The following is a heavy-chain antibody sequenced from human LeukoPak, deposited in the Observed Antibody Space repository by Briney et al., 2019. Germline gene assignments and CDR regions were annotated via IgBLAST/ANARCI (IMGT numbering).Heavy chain of an antibody. Sequence: GASVKVSCKASGGTFSSYAISWVRQAPGQGLEWMGWMNPNSGNTGYAQKFQGRVTMTRNTSISTAYMELSSLRSEDTAVYYCARAYSGRYFDYWGQGTLVTVSS. V-gene: IGHV1-8*02. J-gene: IGHJ4*02. CDR2: MNPNSGNT. CDR3: ARAYSGRYFDY. CDR1: GGTFSSYA. D-gene: IGHD1-26*01.